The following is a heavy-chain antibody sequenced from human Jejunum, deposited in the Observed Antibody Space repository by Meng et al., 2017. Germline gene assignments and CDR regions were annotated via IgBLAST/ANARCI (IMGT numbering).Heavy chain of an antibody. V-gene: IGHV4-4*02. J-gene: IGHJ4*02. CDR2: IYHSGIT. CDR3: AKYSRGFDS. CDR1: GDSISGSNW. Sequence: SETLSLTCAVSGDSISGSNWWSWVRQPPGKGLEWIGEIYHSGITYYNPSLKSRVTISVDKSKNQFSLRLSFVTAADTAVYYCAKYSRGFDSWGQGNRVTGYS. D-gene: IGHD2-15*01.